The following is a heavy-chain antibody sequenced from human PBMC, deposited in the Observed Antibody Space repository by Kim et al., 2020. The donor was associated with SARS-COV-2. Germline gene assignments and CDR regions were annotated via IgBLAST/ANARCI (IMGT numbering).Heavy chain of an antibody. J-gene: IGHJ4*02. CDR1: GFTFTDAW. V-gene: IGHV3-15*01. D-gene: IGHD6-19*01. CDR2: IKSKTDGGAT. Sequence: GGSLRLSCVASGFTFTDAWMSWVRQAPGKGLEWVGRIKSKTDGGATNYAAPVRGRFSISRDDSRNTLYLQMNSLKTEDTAVYYCTTGPFRSAWKFYYDYWGQGTLVTVSS. CDR3: TTGPFRSAWKFYYDY.